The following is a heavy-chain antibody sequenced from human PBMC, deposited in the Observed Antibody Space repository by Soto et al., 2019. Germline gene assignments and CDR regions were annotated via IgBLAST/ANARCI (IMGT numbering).Heavy chain of an antibody. CDR1: GGTFSSYA. CDR2: IIPIFGTA. Sequence: GAAVKVSCKASGGTFSSYAISWVRQAPGQGLEWMGGIIPIFGTANYAQKFQGRVTITADKSTSTAYMELSSLRSEDTAVYYCARSXTYYYDSSGYYVRAFDIWGQGTMVTVSS. J-gene: IGHJ3*02. V-gene: IGHV1-69*06. CDR3: ARSXTYYYDSSGYYVRAFDI. D-gene: IGHD3-22*01.